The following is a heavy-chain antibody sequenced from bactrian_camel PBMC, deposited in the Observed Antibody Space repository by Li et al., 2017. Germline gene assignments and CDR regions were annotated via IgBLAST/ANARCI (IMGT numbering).Heavy chain of an antibody. V-gene: IGHV3S55*01. D-gene: IGHD5*01. CDR1: GLTFEGGN. Sequence: HVQLVESGGGAVQTGGSLRLTCTAVGLTFEGGNQGWYRETPGNEFELVSTIAPDGSRWYADSVQGRFTISRNVLPERLSLQMTRLKAEDTAMYYCAADDGYCGANATPGFNIWGQGTQVTVS. CDR3: AADDGYCGANATPGFNI. CDR2: IAPDGSR. J-gene: IGHJ4*01.